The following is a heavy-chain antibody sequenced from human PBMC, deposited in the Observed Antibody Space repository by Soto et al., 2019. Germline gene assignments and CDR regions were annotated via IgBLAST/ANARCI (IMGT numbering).Heavy chain of an antibody. Sequence: QVQLVQSGAEVKKPESSVKVSCKAPGGTFSTYAISWVRQAPGQGLEWMGGVIPMFGTANYAQRFQDRVTITADESTNTVCMERSSLRSEDTAVYFCASGIQLWLRRINNGYSGWGQGTLVTVSS. CDR2: VIPMFGTA. CDR1: GGTFSTYA. V-gene: IGHV1-69*12. J-gene: IGHJ4*02. CDR3: ASGIQLWLRRINNGYSG. D-gene: IGHD5-18*01.